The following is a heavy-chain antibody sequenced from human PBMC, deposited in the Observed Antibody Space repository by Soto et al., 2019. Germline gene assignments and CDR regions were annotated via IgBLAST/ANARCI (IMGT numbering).Heavy chain of an antibody. J-gene: IGHJ3*02. V-gene: IGHV3-23*01. Sequence: LRLSCAASRFTFSSYAMCWVRQAPGKGLEWVSSISVSGGSTYYADSVKGRFTISRDNSKNTLYLQMNSLRAEDTAVYYCAREMRVVAGPPIDAFDIWGQGTMVTVSS. D-gene: IGHD3-22*01. CDR3: AREMRVVAGPPIDAFDI. CDR2: ISVSGGST. CDR1: RFTFSSYA.